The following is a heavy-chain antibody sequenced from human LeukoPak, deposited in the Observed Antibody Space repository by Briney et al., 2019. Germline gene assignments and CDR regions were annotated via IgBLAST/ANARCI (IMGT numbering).Heavy chain of an antibody. V-gene: IGHV4-39*07. CDR3: ARGRWLGTDSSGWEESAFDI. Sequence: SETLSLTCTVSGGSISSSSYYWGWIRQPPGKGLEWIGSIYYSGSTYYNPSLKSRVTISVDTSKNQFSLKLSSVTAADTAVYYCARGRWLGTDSSGWEESAFDIWGQGTMVTVSS. D-gene: IGHD6-19*01. J-gene: IGHJ3*02. CDR1: GGSISSSSYY. CDR2: IYYSGST.